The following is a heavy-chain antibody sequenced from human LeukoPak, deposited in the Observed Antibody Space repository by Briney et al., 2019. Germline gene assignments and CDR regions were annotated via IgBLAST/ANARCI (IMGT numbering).Heavy chain of an antibody. Sequence: ASVKVSCKASRYTFTSYGISWVRQPPGQGLAWMGCINAYNGNTNYAQKLQGRVTMTTDKSTSTAYMELRSLRSDDTAVYYCARDDNYYDGSGYWNYWGQGTLVTVSS. V-gene: IGHV1-18*01. CDR2: INAYNGNT. J-gene: IGHJ4*02. D-gene: IGHD3-22*01. CDR3: ARDDNYYDGSGYWNY. CDR1: RYTFTSYG.